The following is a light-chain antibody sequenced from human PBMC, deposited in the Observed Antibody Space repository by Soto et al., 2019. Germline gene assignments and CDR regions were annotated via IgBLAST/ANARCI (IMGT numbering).Light chain of an antibody. Sequence: EIVLTQSPGTLSLSPGERATLSCRASQSVNSNHIAWYQQKPGQAPRLLIYGPSSRATGIQERFSGSGSGTDFTLSISRLEPEDFAVYFCNQFGSSPQTFGHGTRLEIK. V-gene: IGKV3-20*01. CDR1: QSVNSNH. CDR3: NQFGSSPQT. J-gene: IGKJ5*01. CDR2: GPS.